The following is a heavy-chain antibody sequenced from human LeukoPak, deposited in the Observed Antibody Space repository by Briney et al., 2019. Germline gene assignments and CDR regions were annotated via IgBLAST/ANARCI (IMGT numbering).Heavy chain of an antibody. J-gene: IGHJ4*02. CDR3: VRGTNDWTGIDY. CDR1: GFTVSSNY. V-gene: IGHV3-21*01. CDR2: ISSSSSYI. D-gene: IGHD2-8*01. Sequence: GGSLRLSCATSGFTVSSNYMSWVRQAPGKGLEWVSSISSSSSYIYYADSVKGRFTISRDNARNTLYLQMNSLRVEDTAIYYCVRGTNDWTGIDYWGQGTLVTVSS.